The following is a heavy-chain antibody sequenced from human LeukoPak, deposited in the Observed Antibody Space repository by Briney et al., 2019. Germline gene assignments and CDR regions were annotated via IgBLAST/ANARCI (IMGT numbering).Heavy chain of an antibody. J-gene: IGHJ4*02. CDR1: GYTFTSYG. Sequence: ASVKVSCKASGYTFTSYGISWVRQAPGQGLEWMGWISAYNGNTNYAQKLQGRVTMTTDTSTSTAYMELRSLRSDDTAVYYCAREQESYYYDSSGYYPDYWGQGTLVTVSP. CDR2: ISAYNGNT. CDR3: AREQESYYYDSSGYYPDY. D-gene: IGHD3-22*01. V-gene: IGHV1-18*01.